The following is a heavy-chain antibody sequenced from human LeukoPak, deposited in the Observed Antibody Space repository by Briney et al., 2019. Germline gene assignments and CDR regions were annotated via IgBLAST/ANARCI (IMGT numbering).Heavy chain of an antibody. V-gene: IGHV3-7*01. CDR1: GFTFSSYW. Sequence: GGSLRLSCAASGFTFSSYWMSWVRQAPGKGLEWVANIKQDGSEKYYVDSVKGRFTISRDNAKNSLYLQMNSLRAEDTAVYYCARDLPQITFAYYFDYWGQGTLVTVSS. D-gene: IGHD2/OR15-2a*01. J-gene: IGHJ4*02. CDR2: IKQDGSEK. CDR3: ARDLPQITFAYYFDY.